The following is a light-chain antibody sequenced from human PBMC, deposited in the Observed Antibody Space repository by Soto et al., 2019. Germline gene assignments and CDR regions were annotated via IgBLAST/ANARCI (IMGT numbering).Light chain of an antibody. V-gene: IGKV3-20*01. Sequence: IVLTQSPGTLSRSPGDRATLSCRASQRVSSRYLAWYQQKPGQAPSLLIFGASNRATGIPDRFSGSGSGTDFNFTIGRLEPEDFAMYYCQQYSDSPPTFGQGTKVEI. J-gene: IGKJ1*01. CDR2: GAS. CDR1: QRVSSRY. CDR3: QQYSDSPPT.